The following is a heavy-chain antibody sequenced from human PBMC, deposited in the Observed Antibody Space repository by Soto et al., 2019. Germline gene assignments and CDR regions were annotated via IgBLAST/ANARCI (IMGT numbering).Heavy chain of an antibody. CDR1: GYSFSTYD. D-gene: IGHD3-3*01. J-gene: IGHJ5*02. CDR2: ISPKNGNT. Sequence: LLLQSGAELKKPGASVKISCKASGYSFSTYDISWLRQAPGQGPEWMGRISPKNGNTNYAQNFQDRVTMTADTSSSTAYMELRGLRSDDTAKYYCATSYDSGFDPCGQGTLVTVSS. V-gene: IGHV1-18*04. CDR3: ATSYDSGFDP.